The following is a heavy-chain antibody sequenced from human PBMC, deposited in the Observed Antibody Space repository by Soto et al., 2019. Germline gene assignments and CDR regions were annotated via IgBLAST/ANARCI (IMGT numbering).Heavy chain of an antibody. J-gene: IGHJ5*02. CDR3: ERTLDQDGFGP. CDR1: GYTFFSYG. D-gene: IGHD3-3*02. Sequence: ASVKVSCKASGYTFFSYGITWVRQAPGQGLEWMGWISVYNGNTNYAQNFQGRVTMTPDTSTSPAYMELRSLRSDDTAVYFCERTLDQDGFGPGGQGTLVTVSS. CDR2: ISVYNGNT. V-gene: IGHV1-18*01.